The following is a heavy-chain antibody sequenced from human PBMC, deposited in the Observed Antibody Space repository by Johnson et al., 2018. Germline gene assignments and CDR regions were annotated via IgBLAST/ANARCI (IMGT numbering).Heavy chain of an antibody. CDR3: VKGNGDYPYHNALQI. CDR1: GFSFENYA. CDR2: ISWNSGIL. V-gene: IGHV3-9*01. D-gene: IGHD4-17*01. J-gene: IGHJ3*02. Sequence: VQLVESGGGLVQPGRSLRLSCSGSGFSFENYAMHWVRQAPGKGLEWVSGISWNSGILAYVDSLKGRFTISRDNAKNSLYLQVNSLRAEDTALYFWVKGNGDYPYHNALQIGGQGTMVTVSS.